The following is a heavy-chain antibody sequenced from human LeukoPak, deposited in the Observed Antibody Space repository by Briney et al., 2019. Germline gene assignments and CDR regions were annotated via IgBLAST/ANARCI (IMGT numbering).Heavy chain of an antibody. CDR1: GYSFTSYD. CDR3: ARTVTTHPIYYYYMDV. Sequence: ASVKVSCKASGYSFTSYDINWVRQATGQGLERMRWMNPNSGNTGYAQKFQGRVTITRNTSISTAYMELSSLRSEDTAVYYCARTVTTHPIYYYYMDVWGKGTTVTVSS. V-gene: IGHV1-8*03. CDR2: MNPNSGNT. D-gene: IGHD4-17*01. J-gene: IGHJ6*03.